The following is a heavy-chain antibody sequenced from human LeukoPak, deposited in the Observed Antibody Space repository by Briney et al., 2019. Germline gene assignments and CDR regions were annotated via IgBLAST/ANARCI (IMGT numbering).Heavy chain of an antibody. J-gene: IGHJ6*02. CDR2: IYYSGST. CDR1: GGSISSYY. V-gene: IGHV4-59*01. CDR3: ARDSKVYDFWSGFYYYAMDV. D-gene: IGHD3-3*01. Sequence: SETLSLTCTVSGGSISSYYWSWIRQPPGKALEWIGYIYYSGSTNYNPSLKSRVTISVDTSKNQFSLKLSSVTAADTAVYYCARDSKVYDFWSGFYYYAMDVWGQGTTVTVSS.